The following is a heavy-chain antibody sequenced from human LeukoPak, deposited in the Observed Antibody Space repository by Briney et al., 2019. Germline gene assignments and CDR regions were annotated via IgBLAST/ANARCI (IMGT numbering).Heavy chain of an antibody. J-gene: IGHJ6*02. Sequence: GGSLRLSCAVSGFTFSSYWMSWVRQAPGKGLEWVANIKQDGSEKYYVDSVKGRFTISRDNAKNSLYLQMNSLRAEDTAVYYCARDNRITIFGVAEYYYGMDVWGQGTTVTVSS. CDR3: ARDNRITIFGVAEYYYGMDV. D-gene: IGHD3-3*01. CDR1: GFTFSSYW. V-gene: IGHV3-7*01. CDR2: IKQDGSEK.